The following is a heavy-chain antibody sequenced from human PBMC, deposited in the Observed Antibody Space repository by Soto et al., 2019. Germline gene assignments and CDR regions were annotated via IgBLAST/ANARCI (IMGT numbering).Heavy chain of an antibody. CDR2: ISPNTGGT. CDR1: GYIFTGYY. CDR3: GRGRSGELVVSY. Sequence: ASVKVSCKASGYIFTGYYIHWVRQAPGQGREWMGEISPNTGGTKYAQKFQGRVTMTRDTSITTVYMELSNLSPDDTAMYYCGRGRSGELVVSYWGQGTPVTVSS. V-gene: IGHV1-2*02. J-gene: IGHJ4*02. D-gene: IGHD3-16*02.